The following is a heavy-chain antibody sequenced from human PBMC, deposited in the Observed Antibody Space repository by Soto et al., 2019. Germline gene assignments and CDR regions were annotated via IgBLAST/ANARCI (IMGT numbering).Heavy chain of an antibody. CDR3: ASGRGGYCSGGSCSYYYYYGMDV. Sequence: SETLSLTCAVYGGSFSGYYWSWIRQPPGKGLEWIGEINRSGSTNYNPSLKSRVTISVDTSKNQFSLKLSSVTAADTAVYYCASGRGGYCSGGSCSYYYYYGMDVWGQGTTVTVSS. CDR2: INRSGST. V-gene: IGHV4-34*01. J-gene: IGHJ6*02. CDR1: GGSFSGYY. D-gene: IGHD2-15*01.